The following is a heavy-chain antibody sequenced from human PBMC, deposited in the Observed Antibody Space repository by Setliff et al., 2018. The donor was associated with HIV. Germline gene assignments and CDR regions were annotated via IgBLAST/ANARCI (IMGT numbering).Heavy chain of an antibody. V-gene: IGHV4-59*10. CDR1: GGSFSGYC. J-gene: IGHJ4*02. Sequence: SETLSLTCAVYGGSFSGYCWSWIRQPAGKGLEWIGRMYSSGITNYNPSLKSRVTMSVDTSKNQFSLKLTSVTASDTAVYYCARAAAGNTGPFDLWGQGSPVTVSS. CDR3: ARAAAGNTGPFDL. CDR2: MYSSGIT. D-gene: IGHD4-17*01.